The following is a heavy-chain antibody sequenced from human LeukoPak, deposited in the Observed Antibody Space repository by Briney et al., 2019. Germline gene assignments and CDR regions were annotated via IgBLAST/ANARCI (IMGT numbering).Heavy chain of an antibody. CDR2: INWDGSSI. Sequence: PGRSLRLSCAASGFTFGDYAMHWVRQAPGKGLVWVSRINWDGSSIVYADSVKGRFTISRDNAKNSLYLQMNSLRAEDTATWYCSKDIRERRMYYFDYWGQGTLVTVSS. J-gene: IGHJ4*02. V-gene: IGHV3-9*01. CDR3: SKDIRERRMYYFDY. CDR1: GFTFGDYA. D-gene: IGHD1-26*01.